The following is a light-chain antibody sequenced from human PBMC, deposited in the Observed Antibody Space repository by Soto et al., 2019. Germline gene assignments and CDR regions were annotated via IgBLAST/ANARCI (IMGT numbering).Light chain of an antibody. Sequence: QSALTQTASVSGSPGQSITISCTGTNSDVGSYNLVSWYRQHPGRAPKLLIYEVKKRPSGVSNRFSGSKSGNTASLTISGRQTEDEADYYCCSYEGGSTSLLFGGGTKLTVL. CDR2: EVK. V-gene: IGLV2-23*02. J-gene: IGLJ3*02. CDR3: CSYEGGSTSLL. CDR1: NSDVGSYNL.